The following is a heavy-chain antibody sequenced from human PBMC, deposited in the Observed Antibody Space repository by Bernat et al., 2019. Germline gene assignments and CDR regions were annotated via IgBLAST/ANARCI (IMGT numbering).Heavy chain of an antibody. CDR3: AKGGPGALNRMNYNFDY. Sequence: EVQVLESGGGLVQPGESLRLSCGASGFTFRNYAMSWVRQAPGKGLEWVSGINNSGGTTYYADSVKGRFTISRDNSKNTLYLQMNSLRAEDTAVYYCAKGGPGALNRMNYNFDYWGQGTLVTVSS. CDR2: INNSGGTT. J-gene: IGHJ4*02. V-gene: IGHV3-23*01. CDR1: GFTFRNYA. D-gene: IGHD1-7*01.